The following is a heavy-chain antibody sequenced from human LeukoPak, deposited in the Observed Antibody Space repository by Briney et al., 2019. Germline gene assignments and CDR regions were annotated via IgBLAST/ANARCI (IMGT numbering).Heavy chain of an antibody. CDR3: TTDSVWWLLDY. CDR1: GFTFSNAW. D-gene: IGHD2-15*01. CDR2: IKSKTDGGAT. V-gene: IGHV3-15*01. J-gene: IGHJ4*02. Sequence: GGSLRLSCAASGFTFSNAWMSWVRQAPGKGLEWVGRIKSKTDGGATDYAAPVKGRFTISRDDSKNTLYLQMNSLKTEDTAVYYCTTDSVWWLLDYWGQGTLVTVSS.